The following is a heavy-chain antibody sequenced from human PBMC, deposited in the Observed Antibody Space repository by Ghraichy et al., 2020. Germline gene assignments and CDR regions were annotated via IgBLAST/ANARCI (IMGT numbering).Heavy chain of an antibody. CDR1: GFTFSSYS. J-gene: IGHJ4*02. V-gene: IGHV3-21*01. D-gene: IGHD1-20*01. CDR3: ARDLRGHDNWNLPY. Sequence: LSLTCAASGFTFSSYSINWVRQAPGKGLEWVSSISSSSSYIYYADSVKGRFTISRDNAKNSLYLQMNSLRAEDTAVYYCARDLRGHDNWNLPYWCQGTLLTV. CDR2: ISSSSSYI.